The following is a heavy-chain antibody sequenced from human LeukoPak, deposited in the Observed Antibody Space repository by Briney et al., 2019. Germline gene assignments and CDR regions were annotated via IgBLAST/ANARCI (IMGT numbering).Heavy chain of an antibody. J-gene: IGHJ4*02. V-gene: IGHV1-18*01. D-gene: IGHD2-21*01. CDR2: ISPDNGNT. CDR1: GSSFNTYG. Sequence: ASVKVSCTTSGSSFNTYGLTWVRQAPGQGLEWLGWISPDNGNTNYAQKVPGRVTLTTDTSTHTGYMELRSLRPDDTAVYYCARDVGVSGLLLDFDYWGQGTLVTVSS. CDR3: ARDVGVSGLLLDFDY.